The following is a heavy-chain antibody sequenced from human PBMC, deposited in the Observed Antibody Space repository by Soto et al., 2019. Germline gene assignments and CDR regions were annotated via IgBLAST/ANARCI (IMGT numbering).Heavy chain of an antibody. J-gene: IGHJ5*02. Sequence: SVKVCFKASAGAFPHYALSLVRQAPGQGLEWIGGIIPVLATTTYAQKFQGRVSIIADESTNTVYMELSSLRSEDTAVYYCACNWGNYLKNWLDPWGQGTLVTVSS. CDR1: AGAFPHYA. CDR3: ACNWGNYLKNWLDP. D-gene: IGHD3-16*01. CDR2: IIPVLATT. V-gene: IGHV1-69*13.